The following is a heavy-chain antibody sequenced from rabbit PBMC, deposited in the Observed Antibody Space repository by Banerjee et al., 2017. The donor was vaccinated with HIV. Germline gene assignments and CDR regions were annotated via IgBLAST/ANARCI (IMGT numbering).Heavy chain of an antibody. V-gene: IGHV1S50*01. CDR3: ARSNTYYGMDL. J-gene: IGHJ6*01. CDR2: ITYRGSA. CDR1: SYA. Sequence: SYAITWVRQAPGKGLEYIGYITYRGSAYYASWVNGRFTISRENTQNTLYLQLNSLTAADTATYFCARSNTYYGMDLWGQGTLVTVS.